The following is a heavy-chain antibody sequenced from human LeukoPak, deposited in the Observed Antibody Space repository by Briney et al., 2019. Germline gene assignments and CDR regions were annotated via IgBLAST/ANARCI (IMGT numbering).Heavy chain of an antibody. CDR3: ASGDGYNYELIDY. CDR2: ISYDGSNK. D-gene: IGHD5-24*01. Sequence: GRSLRLSCAASGFTFSSYAMHWVRQAPGKGLEWVAVISYDGSNKYYADSVKGRFTTSRDNSKNTLYLQMNSLRAEDTAVYYCASGDGYNYELIDYWGQGTLVTVSS. V-gene: IGHV3-30-3*01. CDR1: GFTFSSYA. J-gene: IGHJ4*02.